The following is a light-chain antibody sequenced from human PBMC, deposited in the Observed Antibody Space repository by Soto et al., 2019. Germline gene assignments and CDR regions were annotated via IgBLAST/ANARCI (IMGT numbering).Light chain of an antibody. CDR2: GAS. Sequence: EIVMTQSPATLSVSPRERATFSCRASQSVSSNLAWYQQKPGQAPRLLIYGASTRATAFPARFSGSGSGTEFTLTISSLQSEDFAVYYCQQYNNWPPNFGGGTKVDNK. CDR3: QQYNNWPPN. CDR1: QSVSSN. J-gene: IGKJ4*01. V-gene: IGKV3-15*01.